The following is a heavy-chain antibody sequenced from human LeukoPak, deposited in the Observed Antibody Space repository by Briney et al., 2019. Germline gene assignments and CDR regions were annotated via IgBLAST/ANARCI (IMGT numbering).Heavy chain of an antibody. CDR1: GGSISSSTYF. Sequence: KPSETLSLTCTVSGGSISSSTYFWAWIRQPPGKGLEWIGSIYYTGSTYYHPSLRSRVTISVDTSKNQFSLKLSSVTAADTAVYYCARGGVGATNNWFDPWGQGTLVTVSS. D-gene: IGHD1-26*01. V-gene: IGHV4-39*07. J-gene: IGHJ5*02. CDR3: ARGGVGATNNWFDP. CDR2: IYYTGST.